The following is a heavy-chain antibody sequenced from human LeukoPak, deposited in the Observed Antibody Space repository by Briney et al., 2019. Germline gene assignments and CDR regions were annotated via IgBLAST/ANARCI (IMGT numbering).Heavy chain of an antibody. D-gene: IGHD6-13*01. CDR2: INHSGST. CDR3: ARPGSGYAAAAGTVREAFDI. CDR1: GGSFSGYY. V-gene: IGHV4-34*01. J-gene: IGHJ3*02. Sequence: SETLSLTCAVYGGSFSGYYWSWIRQPPGKGLEWIGEINHSGSTNYNPSLKSRVTISVDTSKNQFSLKLSSVTAADTAVYYCARPGSGYAAAAGTVREAFDIWGQGTMVTVSS.